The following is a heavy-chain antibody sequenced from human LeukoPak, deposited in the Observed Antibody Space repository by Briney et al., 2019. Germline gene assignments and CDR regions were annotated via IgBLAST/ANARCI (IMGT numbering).Heavy chain of an antibody. Sequence: ASVKVSCKASGYTFTSYDMNWVQQATGQGLEWMGWMNPNSGNTGYAQKFQGRVTMTRNTSISTAYMELSSLRSEDTAVYYCARLRYFDGYALGYWGQGTLVTVSS. CDR2: MNPNSGNT. V-gene: IGHV1-8*01. D-gene: IGHD3-9*01. J-gene: IGHJ4*02. CDR1: GYTFTSYD. CDR3: ARLRYFDGYALGY.